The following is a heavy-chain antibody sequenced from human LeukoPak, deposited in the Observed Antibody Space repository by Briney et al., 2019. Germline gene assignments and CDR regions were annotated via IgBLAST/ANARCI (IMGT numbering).Heavy chain of an antibody. V-gene: IGHV3-48*03. CDR1: GFTFSSYE. Sequence: GGSLRLSCAASGFTFSSYEMNWVRQAPGKGLEWVSYISSSGSTIYYADSVKGRFTISKDNAKNSLYLQMNSLRVEDTALYYCARRAPSHDFDDWGQGTLVTVSS. CDR3: ARRAPSHDFDD. J-gene: IGHJ4*02. CDR2: ISSSGSTI.